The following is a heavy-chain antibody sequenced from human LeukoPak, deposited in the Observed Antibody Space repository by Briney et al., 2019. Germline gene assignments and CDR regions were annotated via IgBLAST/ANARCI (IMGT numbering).Heavy chain of an antibody. V-gene: IGHV6-1*01. CDR3: ARGNSGMTVALFHY. CDR1: GDSISSNSAA. CDR2: TYHRSKWYY. D-gene: IGHD6-19*01. J-gene: IGHJ4*02. Sequence: SQTLSLTCAISGDSISSNSAAWNWIRQSPSRGLEWLGRTYHRSKWYYDYAESVKSRMTINPDTSKNQFSLQLNSVTPEDTAVYFCARGNSGMTVALFHYWGQGTLVTVSS.